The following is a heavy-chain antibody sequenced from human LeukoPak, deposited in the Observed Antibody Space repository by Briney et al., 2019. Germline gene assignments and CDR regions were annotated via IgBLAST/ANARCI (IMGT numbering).Heavy chain of an antibody. CDR1: GYTFTSYY. Sequence: GASVKVSCKASGYTFTSYYMHWVRQAPGQGLEWMGIINPSGGSTSYAQKFQGRVTMTRDTSTSTVYMELSSLRSEDTAVYYYARDGGLEPPSIDYYYYYMDVWGKGTSVTVSS. D-gene: IGHD1-1*01. J-gene: IGHJ6*03. CDR3: ARDGGLEPPSIDYYYYYMDV. CDR2: INPSGGST. V-gene: IGHV1-46*01.